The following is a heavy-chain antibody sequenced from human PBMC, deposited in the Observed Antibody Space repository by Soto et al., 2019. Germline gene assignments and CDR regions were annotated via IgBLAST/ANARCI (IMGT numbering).Heavy chain of an antibody. CDR1: GLTFSNYW. CDR3: ARDLRTLTY. V-gene: IGHV3-7*01. CDR2: IKPDGSEK. J-gene: IGHJ4*02. Sequence: ESGGGLVQPGGSLRLSCAASGLTFSNYWMTWVRQAPGKGLEWVANIKPDGSEKYYVDSVKGRFTISRDDAENSLYLQMNSLRAEDTAVYYCARDLRTLTYWGQGTLVTVSS.